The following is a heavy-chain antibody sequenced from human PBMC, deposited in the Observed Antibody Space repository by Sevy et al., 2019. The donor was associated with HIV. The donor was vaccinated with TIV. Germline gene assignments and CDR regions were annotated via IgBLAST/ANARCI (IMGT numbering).Heavy chain of an antibody. V-gene: IGHV3-23*01. CDR2: ISGSGGST. CDR1: GFTFSSYA. CDR3: ANSIAAAGTFDY. J-gene: IGHJ4*02. D-gene: IGHD6-13*01. Sequence: GGSLRLSCAASGFTFSSYAMSWVRQAPGKGLEWVSAISGSGGSTYYADSVKGRFTISRDNSKNTLYLQMNSLRAEDTAVYYCANSIAAAGTFDYLGQGTLVTVSS.